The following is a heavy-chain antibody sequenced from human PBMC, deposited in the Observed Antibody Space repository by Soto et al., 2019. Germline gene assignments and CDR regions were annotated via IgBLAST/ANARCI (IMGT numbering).Heavy chain of an antibody. CDR3: ARRCGGSCYSDYYYYGMDV. J-gene: IGHJ6*02. CDR2: IIPIFGTA. Sequence: EASVKVSCKASGGTFSSYAISWVRQAPGQGLEWMGGIIPIFGTANYAQKFQGRVTITADESTSTAYMELSSLRSEDTAVYYCARRCGGSCYSDYYYYGMDVLGQGTTVTVSS. V-gene: IGHV1-69*13. D-gene: IGHD2-15*01. CDR1: GGTFSSYA.